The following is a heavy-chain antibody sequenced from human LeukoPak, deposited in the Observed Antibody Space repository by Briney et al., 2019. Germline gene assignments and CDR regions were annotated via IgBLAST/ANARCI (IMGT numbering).Heavy chain of an antibody. CDR2: INPYSGAT. CDR3: ARAHIGNDLFIDY. CDR1: GYTFTGYY. Sequence: ASVKVSCKASGYTFTGYYMHWVRQAPGQGLEWMGWINPYSGATNYAQKFQGRVTMTWDTSISTAYMDLSSLKSDDTAVYYCARAHIGNDLFIDYWGQGTLVTVSS. D-gene: IGHD2-21*01. V-gene: IGHV1-2*02. J-gene: IGHJ4*02.